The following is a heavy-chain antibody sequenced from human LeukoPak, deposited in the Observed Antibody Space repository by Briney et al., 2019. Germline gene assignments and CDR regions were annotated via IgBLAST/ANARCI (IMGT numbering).Heavy chain of an antibody. CDR2: ISSSGSTI. D-gene: IGHD6-19*01. V-gene: IGHV3-48*03. CDR1: GFTFSSYE. J-gene: IGHJ4*02. CDR3: ARERYSSGWYNY. Sequence: GGSLRLSCAASGFTFSSYEMNWVRQAPGKGLEWVSYISSSGSTIHYADSVKGRFTISRDNAKNSLYLQMNSLRAEDTAVYYCARERYSSGWYNYWGQGTLVTVSS.